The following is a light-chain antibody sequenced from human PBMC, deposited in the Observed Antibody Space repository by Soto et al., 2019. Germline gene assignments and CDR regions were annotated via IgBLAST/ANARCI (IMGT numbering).Light chain of an antibody. CDR2: DVT. V-gene: IGLV2-11*01. CDR1: SSDVGGYNF. CDR3: CSYAGSYTYV. Sequence: QSALTQPRSVSGSPGQSVTISCTGTSSDVGGYNFVSWYQQHPGKAPKLMIFDVTKRPSGVPDRFSASKSGSTASLTISGLQAEDEADYYCCSYAGSYTYVFGTGTKLTVL. J-gene: IGLJ1*01.